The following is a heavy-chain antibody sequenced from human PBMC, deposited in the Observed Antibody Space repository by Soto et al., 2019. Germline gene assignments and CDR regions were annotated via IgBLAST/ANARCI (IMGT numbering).Heavy chain of an antibody. D-gene: IGHD4-17*01. CDR3: ARGVEEMATTTAVWSFDL. CDR1: GDTFSTHA. CDR2: IIHFFGTT. Sequence: QVQLVQSGAEVKKPGSSVKVSCKASGDTFSTHAFGWVRQAPGQGLEWMGGIIHFFGTTNYAQKLQGRVAITADESTTTAYMELSSLTSEDSAVYYCARGVEEMATTTAVWSFDLWGRGTLVTVSS. J-gene: IGHJ2*01. V-gene: IGHV1-69*01.